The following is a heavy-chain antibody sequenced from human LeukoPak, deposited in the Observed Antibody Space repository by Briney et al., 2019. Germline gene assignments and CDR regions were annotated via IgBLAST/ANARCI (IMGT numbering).Heavy chain of an antibody. CDR2: ISSISSTI. D-gene: IGHD6-13*01. CDR1: GFTFSSYS. J-gene: IGHJ4*02. Sequence: GGSLRLSCAASGFTFSSYSMNWVRQAPGQGLEWVSYISSISSTIYYADSVKGRFTISRENAKNSLYLQMNSLRAEDTAVYYCARSMPIYSSSLRGSSFDYWGQGTLVTVSS. V-gene: IGHV3-48*04. CDR3: ARSMPIYSSSLRGSSFDY.